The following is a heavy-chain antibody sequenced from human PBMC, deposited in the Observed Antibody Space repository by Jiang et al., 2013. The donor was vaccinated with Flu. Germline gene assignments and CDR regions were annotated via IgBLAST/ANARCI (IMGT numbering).Heavy chain of an antibody. CDR3: AKTVYLKQQPKSTFDY. V-gene: IGHV3-23*01. CDR1: GFTFSSYA. CDR2: ISGSGGST. Sequence: QLLESGGGLVQPGGSLRLSCAASGFTFSSYAMSWVRQAPGKGLEWVSAISGSGGSTYYADSVKGRFTISRDNSKNTLYLQMNSLRAEDTAVYYCAKTVYLKQQPKSTFDYWGQGTLVTVSS. D-gene: IGHD6-13*01. J-gene: IGHJ4*02.